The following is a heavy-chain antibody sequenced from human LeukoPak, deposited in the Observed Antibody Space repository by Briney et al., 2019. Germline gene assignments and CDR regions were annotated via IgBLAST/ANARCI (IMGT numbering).Heavy chain of an antibody. J-gene: IGHJ6*02. CDR2: ISPYNGNT. CDR1: GYTFTSYG. V-gene: IGHV1-18*04. Sequence: GASVKVSCTASGYTFTSYGITWVRQAPGQGLEWMGWISPYNGNTNDAQKFQGRVTMTTDTSTSTTDMEVRSLTSDDTAVYYCSRGGMTLPAALDVWGQGTTVIVSS. CDR3: SRGGMTLPAALDV. D-gene: IGHD6-13*01.